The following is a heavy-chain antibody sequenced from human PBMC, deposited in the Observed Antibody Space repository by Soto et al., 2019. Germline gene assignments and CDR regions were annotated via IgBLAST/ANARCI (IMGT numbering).Heavy chain of an antibody. CDR3: AKGGRQWLVTSDFNY. CDR2: VSHDGRNT. CDR1: GFTFSDYA. V-gene: IGHV3-30*18. D-gene: IGHD6-19*01. J-gene: IGHJ4*02. Sequence: VQLVESGGGVVQPGRSLRLSCAASGFTFSDYAMHWVRQAPGKGLEWVAVVSHDGRNTHYADSVKGRFTISRDSSKNTVSLEMSSLRAEDTAGYYCAKGGRQWLVTSDFNYWGQGALVTVSS.